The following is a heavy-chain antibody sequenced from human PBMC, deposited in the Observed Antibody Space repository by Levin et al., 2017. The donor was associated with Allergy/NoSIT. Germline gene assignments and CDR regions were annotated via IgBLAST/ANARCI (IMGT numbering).Heavy chain of an antibody. CDR3: ARSSRGAAAGFDY. CDR2: IYYSGST. V-gene: IGHV4-59*08. D-gene: IGHD6-13*01. Sequence: SPTLSLPCTVSGGSITSYYWSWIRQPPGKGLEWIGYIYYSGSTTYNPSLQSRVTISVDTSKNQFSLKLSSVTAADTAVYYCARSSRGAAAGFDYWGQGSLVTVSS. CDR1: GGSITSYY. J-gene: IGHJ4*02.